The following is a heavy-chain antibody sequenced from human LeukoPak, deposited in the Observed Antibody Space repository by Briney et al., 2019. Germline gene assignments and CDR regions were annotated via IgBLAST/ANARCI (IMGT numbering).Heavy chain of an antibody. CDR2: ISAYNGNT. CDR1: GYTFTSYG. D-gene: IGHD3-3*01. Sequence: ASVKVSCKACGYTFTSYGISWVRQAPGQGLEWMGWISAYNGNTNYAQKLQGRVTMTTDTSTSTAYMELRSLRSDDTAVYYCARAPKVVTINWFDPWGQGTLVTVSS. CDR3: ARAPKVVTINWFDP. V-gene: IGHV1-18*01. J-gene: IGHJ5*02.